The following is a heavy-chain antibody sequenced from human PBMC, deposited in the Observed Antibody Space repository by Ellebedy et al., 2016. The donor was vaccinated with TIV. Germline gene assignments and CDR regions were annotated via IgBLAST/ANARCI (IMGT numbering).Heavy chain of an antibody. V-gene: IGHV4-39*01. CDR2: IYSSGSP. CDR1: GDSITTSGYH. J-gene: IGHJ4*02. Sequence: MPSETLSLTCTVSGDSITTSGYHWGWVRQPPGTGLEWIGSIYSSGSPYYNPSLRSRVTISVATSKSQLSLRLNSVTAADTAVYFCARPSHGGKIHYWGQGSLVTVSS. CDR3: ARPSHGGKIHY. D-gene: IGHD1-14*01.